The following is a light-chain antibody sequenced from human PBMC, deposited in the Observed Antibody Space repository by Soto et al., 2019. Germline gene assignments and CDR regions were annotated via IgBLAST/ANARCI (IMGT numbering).Light chain of an antibody. V-gene: IGKV1-39*01. CDR1: HSITTF. CDR2: SAS. J-gene: IGKJ4*01. Sequence: DIQMTQSPSSLSASVGDRVTITCRASHSITTFLNWYKHKPGEAPKLLIFSASTLQSGVPSRFSGSGSGTFFTLTISNLQPEDFATYYWQQGSSSPLTFGGGTRLEIK. CDR3: QQGSSSPLT.